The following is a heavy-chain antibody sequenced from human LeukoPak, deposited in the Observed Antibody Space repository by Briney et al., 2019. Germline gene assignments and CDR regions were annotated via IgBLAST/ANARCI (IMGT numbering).Heavy chain of an antibody. CDR2: ISWNSGSI. D-gene: IGHD6-13*01. CDR1: GFTFDDYA. J-gene: IGHJ4*02. Sequence: LRLSCAASGFTFDDYAMHWVRQAPGKGLEWVSGISWNSGSIGYADSVKGRFTISRDNAKNSLYLQMNSLRAEDTALYYCAKSAAAAGPDYFDYWGQGTLVTVSS. V-gene: IGHV3-9*01. CDR3: AKSAAAAGPDYFDY.